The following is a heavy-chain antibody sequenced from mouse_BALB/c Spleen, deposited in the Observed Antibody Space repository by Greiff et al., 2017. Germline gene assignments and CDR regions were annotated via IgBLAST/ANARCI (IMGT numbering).Heavy chain of an antibody. Sequence: EVQGVESGGGLVKPGGSLKLSCAASGFTFSDYYMYWVRQTPEKRLEWVATISDGGSYTYYPDSVKGRFTISRDNAKNTLYLQMSSLKSEDTAMYYCAREDDYWGQGTTLTVSS. V-gene: IGHV5-4*02. CDR3: AREDDY. CDR2: ISDGGSYT. J-gene: IGHJ2*01. CDR1: GFTFSDYY.